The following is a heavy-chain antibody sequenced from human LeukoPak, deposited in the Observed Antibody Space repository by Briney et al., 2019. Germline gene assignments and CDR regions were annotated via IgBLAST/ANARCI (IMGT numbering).Heavy chain of an antibody. CDR3: AKSDSSSWYYFDY. CDR2: ISYDGSNK. Sequence: GGSLRLSCAASGFTFSSYGMHWVRQAPGKGLEWVAVISYDGSNKYYADSVKGRFTISRDNSKNTLYLQKNSLRAEDTAVYYCAKSDSSSWYYFDYWGQGTLVTVSS. J-gene: IGHJ4*02. D-gene: IGHD6-13*01. CDR1: GFTFSSYG. V-gene: IGHV3-30*18.